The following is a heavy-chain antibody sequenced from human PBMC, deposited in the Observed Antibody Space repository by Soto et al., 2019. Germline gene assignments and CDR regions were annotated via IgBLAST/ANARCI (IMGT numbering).Heavy chain of an antibody. Sequence: EVQLLESGGGLVQPGGSLRLSCAASGFTFSSYAMSWVRQAPGKGLEWVSAISGSGGSTYYADSVKGRFTISRDNSKNPLYLQMNSLRAEDTAVYYCAKAGIVAMGSGYAQSGYFDLWGRGTLVTVSS. J-gene: IGHJ2*01. D-gene: IGHD5-12*01. CDR2: ISGSGGST. CDR1: GFTFSSYA. CDR3: AKAGIVAMGSGYAQSGYFDL. V-gene: IGHV3-23*01.